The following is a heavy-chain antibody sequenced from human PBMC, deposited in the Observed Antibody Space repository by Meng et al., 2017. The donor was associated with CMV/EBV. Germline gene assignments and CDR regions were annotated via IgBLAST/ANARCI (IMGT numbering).Heavy chain of an antibody. D-gene: IGHD3-3*01. V-gene: IGHV3-23*01. J-gene: IGHJ4*02. CDR2: ISGSGGST. CDR1: GFTFSSYA. CDR3: AKGGDFWSGSNFDY. Sequence: LTCAASGFTFSSYAMSWVRQAPGKGLEWVSAISGSGGSTYYADSVKGRFTISRDNSKNTLYLQMNSLRAEDTAVYYCAKGGDFWSGSNFDYWGQGTLVTVSS.